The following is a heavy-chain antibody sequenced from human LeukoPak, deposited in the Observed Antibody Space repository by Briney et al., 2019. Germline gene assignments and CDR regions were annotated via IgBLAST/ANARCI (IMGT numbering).Heavy chain of an antibody. Sequence: GGSLRLSCAASGFTFDDYAMHWVRQAPGKGLEWVSLISWDGGSTYYADSVKGRFTISRDNSKNSLYLQMNSLRAEDTALYYCAKDGPPYSGSYFGYYYYYMDVWGKGTTVTVSS. J-gene: IGHJ6*03. V-gene: IGHV3-43D*03. CDR1: GFTFDDYA. CDR3: AKDGPPYSGSYFGYYYYYMDV. D-gene: IGHD1-26*01. CDR2: ISWDGGST.